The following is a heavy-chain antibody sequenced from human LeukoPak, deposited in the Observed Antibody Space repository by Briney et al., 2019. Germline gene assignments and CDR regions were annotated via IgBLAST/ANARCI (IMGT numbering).Heavy chain of an antibody. CDR2: IIPIFGTA. Sequence: SVKVSCKASGGTFSSYAISWVRQAAGQGLEWMGGIIPIFGTANYAQKFQGRVTITADESTSTAYMELSSLRSEDTAVYYCAIPDSYTYYFDYWGQGTLVTVSS. V-gene: IGHV1-69*13. D-gene: IGHD5-18*01. CDR3: AIPDSYTYYFDY. CDR1: GGTFSSYA. J-gene: IGHJ4*02.